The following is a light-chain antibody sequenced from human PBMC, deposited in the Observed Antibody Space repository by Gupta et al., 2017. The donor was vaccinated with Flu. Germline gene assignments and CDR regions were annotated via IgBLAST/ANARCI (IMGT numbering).Light chain of an antibody. CDR1: SGSVSTSSN. Sequence: QTVVTQEPSFSVSPGGTVTLTCGLSSGSVSTSSNPSWYQQTPGQAPRTLIYSTNTRSSGVPDRVSGSILGNKAALTITGAQADDESDYYCAVYMGSGSGVFGGGTKLTVL. J-gene: IGLJ3*02. V-gene: IGLV8-61*01. CDR3: AVYMGSGSGV. CDR2: STN.